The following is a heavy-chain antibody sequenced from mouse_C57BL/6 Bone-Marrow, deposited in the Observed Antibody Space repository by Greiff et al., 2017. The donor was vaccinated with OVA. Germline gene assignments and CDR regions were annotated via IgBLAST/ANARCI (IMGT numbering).Heavy chain of an antibody. V-gene: IGHV5-9*01. Sequence: EVKLVESGGGLVKPGGSLKLSCAASGFTFSSYTMSWVRQTPEKRLEWVATISGGGGNTHYPDSVKGRFTISRDNAKNTLYLQMSSLRSEDTALYYCASIYYYGTRGQGTLVTVSA. CDR2: ISGGGGNT. CDR3: ASIYYYGT. D-gene: IGHD1-1*01. J-gene: IGHJ3*01. CDR1: GFTFSSYT.